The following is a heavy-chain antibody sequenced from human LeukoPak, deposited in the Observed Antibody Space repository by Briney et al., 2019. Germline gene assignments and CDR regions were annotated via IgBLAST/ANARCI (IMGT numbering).Heavy chain of an antibody. Sequence: SETLSLTCTVSGGSISSGGYYWSWIRQHPGKGLEWIGYIYHSGSTYYNPSLKSRVTISVDRSKNQFSLKLSSVTAADTAVYYCARVAARPDYYYYMDVWGKGTTVTVSS. CDR3: ARVAARPDYYYYMDV. CDR1: GGSISSGGYY. D-gene: IGHD6-6*01. CDR2: IYHSGST. J-gene: IGHJ6*03. V-gene: IGHV4-31*03.